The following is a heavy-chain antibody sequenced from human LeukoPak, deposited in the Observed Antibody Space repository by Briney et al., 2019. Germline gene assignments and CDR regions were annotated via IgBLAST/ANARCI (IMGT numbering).Heavy chain of an antibody. CDR2: IIPIFGTA. CDR1: GGTFSSYA. J-gene: IGHJ6*04. CDR3: ARKGGYSYGLDYYGMDV. D-gene: IGHD5-18*01. V-gene: IGHV1-69*13. Sequence: ASAKVSCKASGGTFSSYAISWVRQAPGQGLEWMGGIIPIFGTANYAQKFQGRVTITADESTSTAYMELSSLRSEDTAVYYCARKGGYSYGLDYYGMDVWGKGTTVTVSS.